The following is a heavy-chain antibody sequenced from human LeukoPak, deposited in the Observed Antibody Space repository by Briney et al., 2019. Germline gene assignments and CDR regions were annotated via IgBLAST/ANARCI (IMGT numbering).Heavy chain of an antibody. CDR1: GFTFSSYG. D-gene: IGHD1-26*01. CDR3: AKGVGSTGSYFDY. V-gene: IGHV3-30*18. J-gene: IGHJ4*02. Sequence: GGSLRLSCAASGFTFSSYGIHWVRQAPGKGLEWVAVISYDGSTIYYADSEKGRFTISRDNSKDTLYLQMNSLRADDTAVYYCAKGVGSTGSYFDYWGQGTLVTVSS. CDR2: ISYDGSTI.